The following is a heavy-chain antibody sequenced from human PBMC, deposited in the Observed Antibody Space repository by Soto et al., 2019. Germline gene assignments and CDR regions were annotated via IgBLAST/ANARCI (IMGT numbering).Heavy chain of an antibody. CDR1: GFTFSSYS. CDR3: ARELRNLPPNYYYYGMDV. V-gene: IGHV3-21*01. J-gene: IGHJ6*02. CDR2: ISSSSSYI. Sequence: GGSLRLSCAASGFTFSSYSMNWVRQAPGKGLEWVSSISSSSSYIYYADSVKGRFTISRDNAKNSLYLQMNSLRAEDTAVYYCARELRNLPPNYYYYGMDVWGQGTTVTVSS. D-gene: IGHD2-15*01.